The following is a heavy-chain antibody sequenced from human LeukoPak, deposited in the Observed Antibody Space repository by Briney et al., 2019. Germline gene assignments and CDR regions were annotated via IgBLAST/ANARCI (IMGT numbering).Heavy chain of an antibody. D-gene: IGHD3-9*01. CDR1: GGSISGYY. Sequence: SETLSLTCTVSGGSISGYYWNWIRQAPGKGREWIGNIHYSGSTKYSPSLKSRVTISVDTSKNQFSLKLSSVTAADTAVYYCARSPLYDTVPSDYWGQGTLVTVSS. CDR2: IHYSGST. J-gene: IGHJ4*02. V-gene: IGHV4-59*01. CDR3: ARSPLYDTVPSDY.